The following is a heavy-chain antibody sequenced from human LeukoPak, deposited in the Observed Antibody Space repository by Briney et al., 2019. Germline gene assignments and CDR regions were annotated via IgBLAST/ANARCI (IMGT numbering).Heavy chain of an antibody. V-gene: IGHV3-30*18. D-gene: IGHD4-17*01. J-gene: IGHJ6*02. CDR1: GFTFSSYG. CDR3: AKDRVGTTAFFVDYYYGMDV. Sequence: GRSLRLSCAASGFTFSSYGMHWVRQAPGKGLEWVAVISYDGSNKYYADSVKGRFTISRDNSKNTLYLQMNSLRAEDTAVYYCAKDRVGTTAFFVDYYYGMDVWGQGTTVTVSS. CDR2: ISYDGSNK.